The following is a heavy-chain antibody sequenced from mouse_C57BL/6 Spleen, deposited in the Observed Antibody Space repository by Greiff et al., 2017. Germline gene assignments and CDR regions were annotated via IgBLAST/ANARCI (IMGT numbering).Heavy chain of an antibody. CDR1: GFTFTDYG. D-gene: IGHD2-1*01. CDR3: ARKFYYGNLFDY. CDR2: ISSGSSTI. J-gene: IGHJ2*01. Sequence: EVQLEQSGAGLVKPGASLKLSCAASGFTFTDYGMHWVRQAPEKGLEWVAYISSGSSTIYYADTVKGRFTISRDNAKSTLFLQMTSLRSEDSAMYYCARKFYYGNLFDYWGQGTTLTVSA. V-gene: IGHV5-17*01.